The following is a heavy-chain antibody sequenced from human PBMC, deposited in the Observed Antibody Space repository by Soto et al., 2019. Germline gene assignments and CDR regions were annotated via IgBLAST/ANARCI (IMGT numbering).Heavy chain of an antibody. J-gene: IGHJ6*02. V-gene: IGHV5-51*01. Sequence: GESLKISCKGSGYSFTSYWIGWVRQMPGKGLEWMGIIYPGDSDTRYSPSFQGQVTISADKSTSTAYLQWSSLKASDTAMYYCARHGLRRQLVPQVGYYYYGMDVWGQGTTVTVSS. CDR1: GYSFTSYW. CDR3: ARHGLRRQLVPQVGYYYYGMDV. CDR2: IYPGDSDT. D-gene: IGHD6-6*01.